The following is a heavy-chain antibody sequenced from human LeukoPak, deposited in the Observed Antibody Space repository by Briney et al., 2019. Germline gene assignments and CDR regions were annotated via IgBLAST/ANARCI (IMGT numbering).Heavy chain of an antibody. CDR1: GFTFSSYA. J-gene: IGHJ4*02. CDR2: ISSNGGST. D-gene: IGHD3-3*01. Sequence: GSLRLSCAASGFTFSSYAMHWVRQAPGEGLEYVSAISSNGGSTYYANSVKGRFTISRDNSKNTLYLQMGSLRAEDMAVYYCARGYDFWSGYWSHSDYWGQGTLVIVSS. V-gene: IGHV3-64*01. CDR3: ARGYDFWSGYWSHSDY.